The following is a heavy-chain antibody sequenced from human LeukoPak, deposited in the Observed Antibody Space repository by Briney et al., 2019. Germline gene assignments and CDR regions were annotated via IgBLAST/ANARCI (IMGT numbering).Heavy chain of an antibody. CDR1: GFTFSSYG. D-gene: IGHD3-10*01. Sequence: PGRSLRLSCAASGFTFSSYGMHWVRQAPGKGLEWVAVISSDGSKKYYADSVKGRFTISRDNSKNTLYLQVNSLRAEDTAVYYCAKQARRAYYYGSGTYAGSHYFDFWGQGTLVTVSS. CDR2: ISSDGSKK. V-gene: IGHV3-30*18. J-gene: IGHJ4*02. CDR3: AKQARRAYYYGSGTYAGSHYFDF.